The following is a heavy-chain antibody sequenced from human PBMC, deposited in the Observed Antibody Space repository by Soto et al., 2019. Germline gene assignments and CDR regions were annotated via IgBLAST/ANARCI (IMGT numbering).Heavy chain of an antibody. D-gene: IGHD1-20*01. J-gene: IGHJ4*02. CDR3: ARNLRHGTSGIFDY. V-gene: IGHV3-30-3*01. CDR1: GFTFSSYA. CDR2: ISYDGSNK. Sequence: GGSLRLSCAASGFTFSSYAMHWVRQAPGKGLEWVAVISYDGSNKYYADSVKGRFTISRDNSKNTLYLQMNSLRAEDTAVYYCARNLRHGTSGIFDYWGQGTLVTVSS.